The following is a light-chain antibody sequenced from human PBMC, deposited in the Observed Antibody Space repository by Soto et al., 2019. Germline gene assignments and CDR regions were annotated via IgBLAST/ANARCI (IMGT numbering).Light chain of an antibody. CDR2: DVT. Sequence: QSVLTQPASVSGSPGQSITISCTGTSSDVGGYNYVSWYQQYPGKAPKLMIYDVTSRPSGVSNRFSGSKSGNTASLTISGLQAEDEADYYCSSHASNRDVLFGGGTKVTVL. CDR1: SSDVGGYNY. V-gene: IGLV2-14*03. J-gene: IGLJ3*02. CDR3: SSHASNRDVL.